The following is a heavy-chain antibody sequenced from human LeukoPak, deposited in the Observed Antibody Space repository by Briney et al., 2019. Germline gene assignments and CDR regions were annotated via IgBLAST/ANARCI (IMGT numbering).Heavy chain of an antibody. CDR3: AEVFRGGLYYDGMDV. CDR2: ISGSGGTT. V-gene: IGHV3-23*01. Sequence: GGPLRLSCAASGFTFNNYAMNWVRQAPGKGLEWVSVISGSGGTTYYADSVKGRFTISRDSSKNTLYLQMNSLRAEDTAVYYCAEVFRGGLYYDGMDVWGQGTTVTVSS. D-gene: IGHD3-10*01. J-gene: IGHJ6*02. CDR1: GFTFNNYA.